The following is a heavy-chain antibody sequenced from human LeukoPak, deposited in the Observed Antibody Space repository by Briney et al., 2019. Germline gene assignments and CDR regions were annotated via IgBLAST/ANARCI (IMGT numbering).Heavy chain of an antibody. CDR1: VYTFTSYD. V-gene: IGHV1-8*03. D-gene: IGHD4-17*01. J-gene: IGHJ3*02. Sequence: ASVKVSCKASVYTFTSYDINWVRQATGQGLEWMGWMNPNSGNTGYAQKFQGRVTITRNTSISTAYMELSSLRSEDTAVYYCARGGVTYSVTCAFHMWSEGTMVTVSS. CDR3: ARGGVTYSVTCAFHM. CDR2: MNPNSGNT.